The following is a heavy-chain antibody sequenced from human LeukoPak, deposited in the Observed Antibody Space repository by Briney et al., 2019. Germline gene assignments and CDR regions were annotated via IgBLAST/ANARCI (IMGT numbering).Heavy chain of an antibody. V-gene: IGHV3-23*01. Sequence: PGGSLRLSCAASGFTFSSYAMSWVRQAPGRGLEWVSATSGSGGSTYYADSVKGRFAISRDNSKNTLYLQMNSLRAEDTAVYYCAKETNFQQWLVDYWGQGTLVTVSS. CDR3: AKETNFQQWLVDY. J-gene: IGHJ4*02. CDR1: GFTFSSYA. CDR2: TSGSGGST. D-gene: IGHD6-19*01.